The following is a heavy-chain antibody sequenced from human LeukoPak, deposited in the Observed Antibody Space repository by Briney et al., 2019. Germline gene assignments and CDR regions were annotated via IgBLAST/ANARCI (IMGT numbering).Heavy chain of an antibody. J-gene: IGHJ3*02. CDR1: GGSISGYY. Sequence: SETLSLTCTVSGGSISGYYWSWIRQPPGKGLEWIGYIYYSGSTNYNPSLKSRVTISVDTSKNQFSLKLSSVTAADTAVYCCARDRDYYDSSGYYDAFDIWGQGTMVTVSS. D-gene: IGHD3-22*01. CDR2: IYYSGST. CDR3: ARDRDYYDSSGYYDAFDI. V-gene: IGHV4-59*01.